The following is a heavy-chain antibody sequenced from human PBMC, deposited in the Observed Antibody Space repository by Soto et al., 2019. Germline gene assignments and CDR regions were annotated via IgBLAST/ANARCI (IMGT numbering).Heavy chain of an antibody. CDR1: GGSISSYY. J-gene: IGHJ6*02. CDR2: IYTSGST. Sequence: SETLSLTCTVSGGSISSYYWSWIRQPAGKGLEWIGRIYTSGSTNYNPSLKSRVTMSVDTSKNQFSLKLSSVTAADTAVYYCARSGIAYYDILTGYPTHTTVFGMDVRGQGTTVTVSS. V-gene: IGHV4-4*07. D-gene: IGHD3-9*01. CDR3: ARSGIAYYDILTGYPTHTTVFGMDV.